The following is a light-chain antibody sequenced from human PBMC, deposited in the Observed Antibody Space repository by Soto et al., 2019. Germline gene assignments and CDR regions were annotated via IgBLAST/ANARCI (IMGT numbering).Light chain of an antibody. V-gene: IGLV2-8*01. CDR3: SSYAGSNKVV. CDR2: EVS. J-gene: IGLJ2*01. CDR1: SSDVGGYNY. Sequence: QSALTQPPSASGSPGQSVTISCTGTSSDVGGYNYVSWYQQHPGKAPKLMIYEVSKRPSGVPDRFSGSKSGNTASLTVSGLQAEDEAYYYCSSYAGSNKVVFGGGTQLTVL.